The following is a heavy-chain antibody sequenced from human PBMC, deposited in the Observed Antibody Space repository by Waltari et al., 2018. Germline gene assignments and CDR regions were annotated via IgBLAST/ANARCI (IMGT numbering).Heavy chain of an antibody. CDR1: GFTFSSYS. J-gene: IGHJ4*02. V-gene: IGHV3-21*01. CDR3: ARAQMVQGVPYYFDY. Sequence: EVQLVESGGGLVKPGGSLRLSCAASGFTFSSYSMNWVSQAPGKGLEWVSSISSSSSYIYYADSVKGRFTISRDNAKNSLYLQMNSLRAEDTAVYYCARAQMVQGVPYYFDYWGQGTLVTVSS. CDR2: ISSSSSYI. D-gene: IGHD3-10*01.